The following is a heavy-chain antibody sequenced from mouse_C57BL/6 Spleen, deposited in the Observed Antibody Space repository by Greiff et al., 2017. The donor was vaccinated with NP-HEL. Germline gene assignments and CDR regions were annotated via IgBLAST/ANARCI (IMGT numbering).Heavy chain of an antibody. Sequence: DVKLQESGPELVKPGDSVKISCKASGYSFTGYFMNWVMQSHGKSLEWIGRINPYNGDTFYNQKFKGKATLTVDKSSSTAHMELRSLTSEDSAVYYCAPGWFAYWGQGTLVTVSA. V-gene: IGHV1-20*01. CDR1: GYSFTGYF. J-gene: IGHJ3*01. CDR3: APGWFAY. CDR2: INPYNGDT.